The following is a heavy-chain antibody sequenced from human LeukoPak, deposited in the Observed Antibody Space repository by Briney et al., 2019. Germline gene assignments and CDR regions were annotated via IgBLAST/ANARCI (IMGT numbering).Heavy chain of an antibody. Sequence: PGGSLRLSCAASGFTFSSYAMSWVRQAPGKGLEWVSYISSSGSTIYYADSVKGRFTIPRDNAKNSLYLQMNSLRAEDTAVYYCARTGYCSSTSCYYFDYWGQGTLVTVSS. J-gene: IGHJ4*02. CDR3: ARTGYCSSTSCYYFDY. V-gene: IGHV3-48*03. D-gene: IGHD2-2*01. CDR2: ISSSGSTI. CDR1: GFTFSSYA.